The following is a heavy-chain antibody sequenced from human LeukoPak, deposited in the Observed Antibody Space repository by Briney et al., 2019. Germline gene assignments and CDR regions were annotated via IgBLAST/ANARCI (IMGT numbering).Heavy chain of an antibody. V-gene: IGHV3-30*18. D-gene: IGHD6-19*01. Sequence: PGRSLRLSCAASGFTFSSYGMHWVRQAPGKGLEWMAVISYDGSNKYYADSVKGRFTISRDNSKNTLYLQMNSLRAEDTAVYYCANLFNSPGIAVAGTEGDYWGQGTLVTVSS. CDR3: ANLFNSPGIAVAGTEGDY. CDR2: ISYDGSNK. J-gene: IGHJ4*02. CDR1: GFTFSSYG.